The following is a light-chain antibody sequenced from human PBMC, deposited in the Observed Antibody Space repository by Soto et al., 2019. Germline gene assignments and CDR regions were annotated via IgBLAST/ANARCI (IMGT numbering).Light chain of an antibody. CDR2: EVS. Sequence: QSALTQPASVSGSPGQSITISCTGTSSDVGAYNYVSWYQQHPGKAPKLMIYEVSNRPSGVSHRFSGSKSDTTASLTISGLQTDDEADYYCSSYTSSRTFVFGTGTKVTVL. CDR1: SSDVGAYNY. CDR3: SSYTSSRTFV. V-gene: IGLV2-14*01. J-gene: IGLJ1*01.